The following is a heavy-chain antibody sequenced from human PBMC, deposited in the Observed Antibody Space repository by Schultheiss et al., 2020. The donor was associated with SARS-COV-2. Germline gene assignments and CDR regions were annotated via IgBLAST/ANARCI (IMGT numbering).Heavy chain of an antibody. D-gene: IGHD3-22*01. J-gene: IGHJ5*02. Sequence: SETLSLTCAVSGYSISSGYYWGWIRQPPGKGLEWIGSIYHSGSTNYNPSLKSRVTMSVDTSKNQFSLKLSSVTAADTAVYYCASQYYYDSSGYPPPWGQGTLVTVSS. CDR1: GYSISSGYY. CDR2: IYHSGST. V-gene: IGHV4-38-2*01. CDR3: ASQYYYDSSGYPPP.